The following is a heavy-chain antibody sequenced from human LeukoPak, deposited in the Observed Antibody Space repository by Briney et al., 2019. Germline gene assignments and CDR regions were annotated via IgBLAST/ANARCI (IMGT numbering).Heavy chain of an antibody. J-gene: IGHJ4*02. CDR1: GGSTTSYY. Sequence: SETLSLTCTVSGGSTTSYYWSWSRRPAGPELEGIGGIYISGSTNYNPPPKSRVTTSVDTSKNQFSLKLSSVTAADTAVYYCARDRGTWNDDGFDYWGQGTLVTVSS. V-gene: IGHV4-4*07. D-gene: IGHD1-1*01. CDR2: IYISGST. CDR3: ARDRGTWNDDGFDY.